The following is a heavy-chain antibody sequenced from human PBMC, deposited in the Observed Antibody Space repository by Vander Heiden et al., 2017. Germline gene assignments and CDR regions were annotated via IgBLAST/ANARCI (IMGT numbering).Heavy chain of an antibody. CDR1: GFTFSAYY. J-gene: IGHJ4*02. V-gene: IGHV3-11*01. Sequence: QVQLVESGGGLVTPGGSLCLSCAASGFTFSAYYLSWIRRAPGKGLEWVSYISSSGSTIYYADSVKGRFTISRDNAKNSLYLQMNSLRAEDTAVYYCARDSRGAYYVKYYFDYWGQGTLVTVSS. CDR3: ARDSRGAYYVKYYFDY. CDR2: ISSSGSTI. D-gene: IGHD3-10*02.